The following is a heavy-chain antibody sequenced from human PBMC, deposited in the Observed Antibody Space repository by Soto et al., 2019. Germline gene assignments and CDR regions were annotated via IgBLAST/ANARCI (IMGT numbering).Heavy chain of an antibody. CDR3: AKDRDGAAAGPTKFYGMDV. V-gene: IGHV3-23*01. J-gene: IGHJ6*02. CDR2: ISGSGDST. Sequence: EVQLLESGGGLVQPGGSLRLSCAASGFTFSSYAMSWVRQAPGKGLEGVSVISGSGDSTYYADSVRGRFTISRDNSQNTLYLQMNSLRAEDTAVYYCAKDRDGAAAGPTKFYGMDVWGQGTTVTVSS. D-gene: IGHD6-13*01. CDR1: GFTFSSYA.